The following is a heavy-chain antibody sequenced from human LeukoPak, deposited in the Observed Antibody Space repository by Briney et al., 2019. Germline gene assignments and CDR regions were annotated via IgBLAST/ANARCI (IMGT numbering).Heavy chain of an antibody. CDR3: ARGRLLWFGAEGWFDP. CDR1: GYTFTGYY. D-gene: IGHD3-10*01. V-gene: IGHV1-2*02. CDR2: INPNSGGT. J-gene: IGHJ5*02. Sequence: ASVKVSCKVSGYTFTGYYMHWVRQAPGQGLEWMGWINPNSGGTNYAQKFQGRVTMTRDTSISTAYMELSRLRSDDTAVYYCARGRLLWFGAEGWFDPWGQGTLVTVSS.